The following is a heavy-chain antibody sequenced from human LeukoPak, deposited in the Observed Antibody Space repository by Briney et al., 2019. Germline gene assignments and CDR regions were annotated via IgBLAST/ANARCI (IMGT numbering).Heavy chain of an antibody. D-gene: IGHD3-22*01. CDR2: ISSSSSYI. CDR3: ARAGGLTMIV. CDR1: GFTFDNFG. Sequence: PGGSLKLSCAASSGFTFDNFGFHWVRQAPGKGLEWVSSISSSSSYIYYADSVKGRFTISRDNAKNSLYLQMNSLRAEDTAVYYCARAGGLTMIVWGQGTLVTVSS. V-gene: IGHV3-21*01. J-gene: IGHJ4*02.